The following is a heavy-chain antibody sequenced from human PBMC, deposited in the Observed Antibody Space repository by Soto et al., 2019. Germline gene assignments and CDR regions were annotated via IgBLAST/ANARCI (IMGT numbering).Heavy chain of an antibody. Sequence: EVQLLESGGGLVQPGGSLRLSCAASGYTFSSYAITWVRQAPGKGLEWVSAISASGGSTYYADSVKGRFTISRDNSKNTLYLQMNSLRAEDTALYYCAKNLGGSGSYGMDVWGQGTTVTVSS. CDR3: AKNLGGSGSYGMDV. J-gene: IGHJ6*02. D-gene: IGHD3-10*01. CDR2: ISASGGST. CDR1: GYTFSSYA. V-gene: IGHV3-23*01.